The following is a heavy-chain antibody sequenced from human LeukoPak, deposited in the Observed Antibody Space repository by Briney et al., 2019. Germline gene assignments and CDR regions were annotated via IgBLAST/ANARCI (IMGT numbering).Heavy chain of an antibody. D-gene: IGHD2-2*01. CDR3: ARELSGYCSSTSCYYYYYGMDV. CDR1: GFTFSSYG. Sequence: PGGSLRLSCAASGFTFSSYGMHWVRQAPGKGLEWVAFIRCDGSNKYYADSVKGRFTISRDNSKNSLYLQMNSLRAEDTAVYYCARELSGYCSSTSCYYYYYGMDVWGQGTTVTVSS. J-gene: IGHJ6*02. CDR2: IRCDGSNK. V-gene: IGHV3-30*02.